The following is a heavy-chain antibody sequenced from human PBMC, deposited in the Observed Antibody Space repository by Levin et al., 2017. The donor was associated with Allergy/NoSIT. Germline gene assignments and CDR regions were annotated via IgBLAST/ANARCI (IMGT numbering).Heavy chain of an antibody. CDR2: INPTGGST. J-gene: IGHJ3*01. CDR1: EFIFTNYY. Sequence: ASVKVSCKAPEFIFTNYYLHWVRQAPGHGLEWMGIINPTGGSTDYAQKFQGRVIMTRDTSKSTVYMDLSSLTSEDTAIYYCAKATAGGAFDLWGLGTMVTVSS. V-gene: IGHV1-46*01. D-gene: IGHD2-8*02. CDR3: AKATAGGAFDL.